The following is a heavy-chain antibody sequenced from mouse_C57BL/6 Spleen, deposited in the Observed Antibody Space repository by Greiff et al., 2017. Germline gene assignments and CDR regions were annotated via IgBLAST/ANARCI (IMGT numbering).Heavy chain of an antibody. CDR1: GFSLTSYG. D-gene: IGHD2-3*01. V-gene: IGHV2-6-1*01. Sequence: VMLVESGPGLVAPSQSLSITCTVSGFSLTSYGVHWVRQPPGKGLEWLVVIWSDGSTTYNSAPKSRLSISKDNSKSQVFLKMNSLQTDDTAMYXCARHDDGYGYFDVWGTGTTVTVSS. CDR2: IWSDGST. J-gene: IGHJ1*03. CDR3: ARHDDGYGYFDV.